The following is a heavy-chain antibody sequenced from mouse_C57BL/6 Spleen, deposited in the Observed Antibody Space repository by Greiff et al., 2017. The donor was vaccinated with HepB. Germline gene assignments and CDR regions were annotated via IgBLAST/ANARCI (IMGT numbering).Heavy chain of an antibody. CDR1: GYSITSGYY. Sequence: DVQLQESGPGLVKPSQSLSLTCSVTGYSITSGYYWNWIRQFPGNKLEWMGYISYDGSNNYNPSLKNRISITRDTSKNQFFLKLNSVTTEDTATYYCARRDGYSFYYAMDYWGQGTSVTVSS. CDR2: ISYDGSN. J-gene: IGHJ4*01. V-gene: IGHV3-6*01. D-gene: IGHD2-3*01. CDR3: ARRDGYSFYYAMDY.